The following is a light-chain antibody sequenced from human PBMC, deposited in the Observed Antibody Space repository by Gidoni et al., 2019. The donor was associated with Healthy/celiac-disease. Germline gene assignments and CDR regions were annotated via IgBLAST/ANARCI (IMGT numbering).Light chain of an antibody. J-gene: IGKJ2*01. CDR2: AAS. V-gene: IGKV1-39*01. Sequence: DIQMTQSPSSLSASVGDRVTITCRASQSISSSLNWYQQKPGKAPKFLIYAASSLQIGVPSRFSGSGSWTDFTLTISSLQPEDFATYYCQQSYSTPYTFGQGTKLEIK. CDR1: QSISSS. CDR3: QQSYSTPYT.